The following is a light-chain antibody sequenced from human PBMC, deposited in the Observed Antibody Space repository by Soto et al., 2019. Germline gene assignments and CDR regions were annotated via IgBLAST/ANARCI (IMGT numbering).Light chain of an antibody. CDR3: QQYGRSPLT. CDR1: QSVTYSY. J-gene: IGKJ4*01. V-gene: IGKV3-20*01. CDR2: GAS. Sequence: ETVLTQSPGTLSLSPGESAALSCRASQSVTYSYLAWYQQKPGQAPRLLIYGASSRAADIPDRFSGSGSGTDFTLTISRLEPEDSAVYYCQQYGRSPLTFGGGTKVEIK.